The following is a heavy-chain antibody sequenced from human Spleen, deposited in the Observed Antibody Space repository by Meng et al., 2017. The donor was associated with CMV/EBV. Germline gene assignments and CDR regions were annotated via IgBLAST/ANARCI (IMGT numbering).Heavy chain of an antibody. Sequence: ASINSGDYYWNWIRQPPGKGLEWIGYIFYSGNTYYNPSLKTRVTISVDTSKNQFSLKLTSVTAADTAVYYCARDRDPSSSGPWFDPWGQGTLVTVSS. CDR2: IFYSGNT. CDR1: ASINSGDYY. V-gene: IGHV4-30-4*08. D-gene: IGHD6-6*01. J-gene: IGHJ5*02. CDR3: ARDRDPSSSGPWFDP.